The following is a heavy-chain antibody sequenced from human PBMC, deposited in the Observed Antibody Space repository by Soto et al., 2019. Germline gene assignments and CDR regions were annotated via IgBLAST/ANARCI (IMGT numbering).Heavy chain of an antibody. CDR1: GFIFSDYA. Sequence: PGGSLRLSCSASGFIFSDYAMHWVRQAPGKGLEYISTVNSNGGGTYYADSVKGRFTISRDNSKNTLYLQMSSLRAEDTAVYYCAKVRGTVAGTRYFDCWGQGTLVTVSS. D-gene: IGHD6-19*01. CDR3: AKVRGTVAGTRYFDC. CDR2: VNSNGGGT. V-gene: IGHV3-64D*06. J-gene: IGHJ4*02.